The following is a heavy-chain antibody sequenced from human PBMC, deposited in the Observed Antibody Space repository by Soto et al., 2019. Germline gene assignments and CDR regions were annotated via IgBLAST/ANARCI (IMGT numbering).Heavy chain of an antibody. D-gene: IGHD6-6*01. CDR2: IIPIFGTA. CDR3: AKGMYSSSSGIVDY. J-gene: IGHJ4*02. CDR1: GGTFSSYA. V-gene: IGHV1-69*06. Sequence: SVKVSCKASGGTFSSYAISWVRQAPGQGLEWMGGIIPIFGTANYAQKFQGRVTITADKSTSTAYMELSSLRSEDTAVYYCAKGMYSSSSGIVDYWGQGTLVTVSS.